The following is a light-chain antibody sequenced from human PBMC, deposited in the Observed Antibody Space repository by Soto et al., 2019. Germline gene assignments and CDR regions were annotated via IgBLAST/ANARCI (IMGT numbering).Light chain of an antibody. CDR1: SSDVGGYNY. CDR3: SSYTSSSTLYV. CDR2: DVS. V-gene: IGLV2-14*01. Sequence: QSALTQPASVSVSPGQSITISCTGTSSDVGGYNYVSWYQQHPGKAPKLMIYDVSNRPSGVSNRFFGSKSGNTASLTISGLQAEDEAAYYCSSYTSSSTLYVFGTGIKVTVL. J-gene: IGLJ1*01.